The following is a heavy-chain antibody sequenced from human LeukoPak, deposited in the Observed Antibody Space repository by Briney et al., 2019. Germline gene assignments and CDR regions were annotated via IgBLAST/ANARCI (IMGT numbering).Heavy chain of an antibody. D-gene: IGHD3-22*01. CDR2: ISWDGGIT. CDR1: GFTFHHYS. V-gene: IGHV3-43*01. J-gene: IGHJ5*02. Sequence: SGGSLRLSCAASGFTFHHYSMHWVRQPPGKGLEWVSLISWDGGITYYADSVRGRFTISRDNSKNSLSLEMNSLRAEDTAVYYCARDTLSYYYDSSGSGPWGQGTLVTVSS. CDR3: ARDTLSYYYDSSGSGP.